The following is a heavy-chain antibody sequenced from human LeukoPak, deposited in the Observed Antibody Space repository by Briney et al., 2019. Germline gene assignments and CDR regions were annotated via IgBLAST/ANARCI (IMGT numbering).Heavy chain of an antibody. V-gene: IGHV3-23*01. Sequence: QSGGSLRLSCAASGFTFSSYAMSWVRQAPGKGLEWVSAISGSGGSTYYADSVKGRFTISRDNSKNTLYLQMNSLRAEDTAVYYCAKGTYYYDSSGYYPNDYWGQGTLVTVSS. D-gene: IGHD3-22*01. J-gene: IGHJ4*02. CDR3: AKGTYYYDSSGYYPNDY. CDR2: ISGSGGST. CDR1: GFTFSSYA.